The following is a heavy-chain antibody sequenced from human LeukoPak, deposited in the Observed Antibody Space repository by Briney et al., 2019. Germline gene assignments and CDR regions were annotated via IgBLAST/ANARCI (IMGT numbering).Heavy chain of an antibody. CDR3: ARAEYYYDSRGYYYLFDY. Sequence: ASVKVSCKASGDTFTSYYMHWVRQAPGQGLEWMGIMNPSGGSTSYAQKFQGRVTMTRDTSTSTVYMELSSLRSEDTAVYYCARAEYYYDSRGYYYLFDYCGQGTLVTVSS. CDR2: MNPSGGST. J-gene: IGHJ4*02. CDR1: GDTFTSYY. V-gene: IGHV1-46*01. D-gene: IGHD3-22*01.